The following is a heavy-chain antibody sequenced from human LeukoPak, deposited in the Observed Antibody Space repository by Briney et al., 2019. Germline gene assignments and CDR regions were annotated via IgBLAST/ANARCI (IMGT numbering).Heavy chain of an antibody. CDR3: ARGGYSYDYTSSFDY. CDR1: GSTFTSYW. CDR2: IYPGDSDT. Sequence: GESLKISCKGSGSTFTSYWIVWVRQLPGKGLEWMGIIYPGDSDTRYSPSFQGQVTIPADKSISTAYLQWSSLKASDIAMYYCARGGYSYDYTSSFDYWGQGTLVTVSS. V-gene: IGHV5-51*01. J-gene: IGHJ4*02. D-gene: IGHD5-18*01.